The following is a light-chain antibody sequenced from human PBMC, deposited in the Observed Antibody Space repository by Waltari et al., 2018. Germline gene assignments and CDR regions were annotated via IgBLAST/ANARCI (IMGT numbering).Light chain of an antibody. CDR2: NAS. Sequence: EIWITQPPATRPGPPGEKFPLPCRASQSVDRNLAWYQQKPGQAPRLLISNASTRATGIPARFSASGSGTEFTLTISSLQPEDFAVYYCQQYNHWPPWTFGQGTKVEL. V-gene: IGKV3-15*01. J-gene: IGKJ1*01. CDR1: QSVDRN. CDR3: QQYNHWPPWT.